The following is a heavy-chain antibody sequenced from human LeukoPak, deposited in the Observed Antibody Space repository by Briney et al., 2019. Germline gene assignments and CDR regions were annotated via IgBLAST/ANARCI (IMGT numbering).Heavy chain of an antibody. Sequence: GGSLSLSCAASGFTFSDYYMSWIRQAPGKGLEWVSYISSSSSTIYYADSVKGRFTISRDNAKNSLYLQMNSLRAEDTAVYYCARNLYYGSGSSPDYWGQGTLVTVSS. D-gene: IGHD3-10*01. CDR2: ISSSSSTI. V-gene: IGHV3-11*04. CDR3: ARNLYYGSGSSPDY. CDR1: GFTFSDYY. J-gene: IGHJ4*02.